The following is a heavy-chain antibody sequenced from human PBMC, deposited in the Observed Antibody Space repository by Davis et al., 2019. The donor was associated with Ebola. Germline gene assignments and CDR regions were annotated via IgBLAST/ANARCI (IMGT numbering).Heavy chain of an antibody. CDR1: GFTFSSYW. J-gene: IGHJ6*04. CDR2: INSDGSST. V-gene: IGHV3-74*01. D-gene: IGHD3-3*01. Sequence: HTGGSLRLSFPASGFTFSSYWMHWVRQAPGKGLVWVSRINSDGSSTSYADSVKGRFTISRDNAKNTLYLQMNSLRAEDTAVYYCAKSGLSFGVVKYHYGMDVWGKGTTVTVSS. CDR3: AKSGLSFGVVKYHYGMDV.